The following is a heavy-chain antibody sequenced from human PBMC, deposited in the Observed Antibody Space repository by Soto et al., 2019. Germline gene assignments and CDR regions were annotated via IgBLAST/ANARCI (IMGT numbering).Heavy chain of an antibody. CDR3: ASPSPYYYDRPSDAFDI. CDR1: GGTFSSYA. J-gene: IGHJ3*02. CDR2: IIPIFGTA. D-gene: IGHD3-10*02. Sequence: SVKVSCKASGGTFSSYAISWVRQAPGQGLEWIGGIIPIFGTANYAQKLQGRVTITADESTSTAYMELSTLRYEDTAVYYCASPSPYYYDRPSDAFDIWGQGTLVTVSS. V-gene: IGHV1-69*13.